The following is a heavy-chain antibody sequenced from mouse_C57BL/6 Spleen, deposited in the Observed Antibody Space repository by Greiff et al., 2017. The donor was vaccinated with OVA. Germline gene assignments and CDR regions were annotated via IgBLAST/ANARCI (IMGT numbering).Heavy chain of an antibody. CDR1: GYTFTTYP. V-gene: IGHV1-47*01. CDR2: FHPYNDDT. Sequence: VKLQQSGAELVKPGASVKMSCKASGYTFTTYPIEWMKQNHGKSLEWIGNFHPYNDDTKYNEKFKGKATLTVEKSSSTVYLELSRLTSDDSAVYYCARKGDYDYAWFAYWGQGTLVTVSA. D-gene: IGHD2-4*01. J-gene: IGHJ3*01. CDR3: ARKGDYDYAWFAY.